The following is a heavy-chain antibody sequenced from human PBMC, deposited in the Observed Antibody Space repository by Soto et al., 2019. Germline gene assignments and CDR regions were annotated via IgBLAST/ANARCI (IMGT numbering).Heavy chain of an antibody. V-gene: IGHV3-23*01. J-gene: IGHJ3*02. CDR1: GFTFSSYA. CDR2: ISGSGGST. Sequence: EVQLLESGGDLVQSGGSLRLSCEASGFTFSSYAMSWVRQAPGKGLEWVSTISGSGGSTNYADSVKGRFTISRDNSKKKLYLQMNSLRAEDTAVYYCTKLYNYDTKGVFDIWGQGTMVTVSS. CDR3: TKLYNYDTKGVFDI. D-gene: IGHD1-1*01.